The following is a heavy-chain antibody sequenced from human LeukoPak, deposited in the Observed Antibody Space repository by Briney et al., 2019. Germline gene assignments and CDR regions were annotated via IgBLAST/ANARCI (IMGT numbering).Heavy chain of an antibody. J-gene: IGHJ4*02. CDR2: ISGSDGST. Sequence: GGSLRLSCAASGFTFSSYAMSWVRQAPGKGLEWVSSISGSDGSTYYADSVKGRFTISRDSSKNTLYLQMNSLRAEDTAVYYCAKDQGDYVWGSYRPHYFDYWGQGTLVTVSS. CDR3: AKDQGDYVWGSYRPHYFDY. CDR1: GFTFSSYA. D-gene: IGHD3-16*02. V-gene: IGHV3-23*01.